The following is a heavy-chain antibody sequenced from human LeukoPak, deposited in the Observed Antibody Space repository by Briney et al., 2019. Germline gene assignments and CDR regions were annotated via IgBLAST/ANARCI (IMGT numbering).Heavy chain of an antibody. CDR3: ARYRLAVAGILDY. V-gene: IGHV3-23*01. Sequence: GGSLRLSCAASGFTFSIYGMSWVRQAPGRGLEWVSAMSGSGGSTYYADSVKGRCTISRDNSKNTLYLQMGSLRAEDMAVYYCARYRLAVAGILDYWGQGTLVTVSS. D-gene: IGHD6-19*01. J-gene: IGHJ4*02. CDR2: MSGSGGST. CDR1: GFTFSIYG.